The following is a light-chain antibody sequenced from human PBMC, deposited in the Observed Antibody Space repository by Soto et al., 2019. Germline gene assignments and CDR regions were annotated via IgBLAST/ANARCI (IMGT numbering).Light chain of an antibody. V-gene: IGKV1-39*01. CDR1: QSISSY. J-gene: IGKJ1*01. Sequence: DIQMTQSPSSLSASVADRVTITCRASQSISSYLHWYQQKPWKAPKLLIYAASSLQSGVPSRFSGSGSGTDFTLTISSLQPEDFATYYCQQSYSTPWTFGQGTKVDIK. CDR2: AAS. CDR3: QQSYSTPWT.